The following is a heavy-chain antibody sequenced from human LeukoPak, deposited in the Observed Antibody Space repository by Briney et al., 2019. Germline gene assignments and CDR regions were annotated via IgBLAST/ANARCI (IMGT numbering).Heavy chain of an antibody. CDR2: INPNSGGT. D-gene: IGHD5-18*01. CDR1: GYIFTGYY. CDR3: ARSVGYSYGSIDY. V-gene: IGHV1-2*02. J-gene: IGHJ4*02. Sequence: ASVKVSCKASGYIFTGYYMHWVRQAPGQGLEWMGWINPNSGGTNYAQKFQGRVTMTRDTSISIAYMELSSLRSDDAAVYYCARSVGYSYGSIDYWGQGTLVTVSS.